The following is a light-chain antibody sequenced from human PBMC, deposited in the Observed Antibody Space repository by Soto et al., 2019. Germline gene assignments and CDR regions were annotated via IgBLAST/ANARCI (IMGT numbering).Light chain of an antibody. CDR2: EDN. Sequence: NFMLTQPHSVSESPGKTVTISCTRSSGSIASSYVQWYQQRPGSVPTTVIYEDNQRPSGVPDRFSGSVDSSSNSASLTISGLKTEDEADYYCQSYDSTTWVFGGGTKLTVL. V-gene: IGLV6-57*04. J-gene: IGLJ3*02. CDR3: QSYDSTTWV. CDR1: SGSIASSY.